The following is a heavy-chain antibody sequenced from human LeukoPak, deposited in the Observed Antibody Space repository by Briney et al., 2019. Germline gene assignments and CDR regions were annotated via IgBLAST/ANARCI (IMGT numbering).Heavy chain of an antibody. CDR2: ISWDGGST. CDR3: AKDVIPYSSGPPDY. J-gene: IGHJ4*02. CDR1: GFTFDDYT. Sequence: TGGSLRLSCAASGFTFDDYTMHWVRQAAGKGLEWVSLISWDGGSTYYADSVKGRFTISRDNSKNSLYLQMNSLRTEDTALYYCAKDVIPYSSGPPDYWGQGTLVTVSS. D-gene: IGHD3-22*01. V-gene: IGHV3-43*01.